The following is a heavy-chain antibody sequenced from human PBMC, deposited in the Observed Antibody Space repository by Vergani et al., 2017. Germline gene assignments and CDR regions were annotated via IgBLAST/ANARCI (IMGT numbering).Heavy chain of an antibody. J-gene: IGHJ6*03. D-gene: IGHD2-15*01. Sequence: EVQLVESGGGLVQPGGSLRLSCAASGFTFSSYWMHWVRQAPGKGLVWVSRINSDGSSTSYADSVKGRFTISRDNAKNTLYLQMNSLRAEDTAVYYCAXEAVAATPYYYYYYMDVWGKGTTVTVSS. CDR2: INSDGSST. CDR1: GFTFSSYW. CDR3: AXEAVAATPYYYYYYMDV. V-gene: IGHV3-74*01.